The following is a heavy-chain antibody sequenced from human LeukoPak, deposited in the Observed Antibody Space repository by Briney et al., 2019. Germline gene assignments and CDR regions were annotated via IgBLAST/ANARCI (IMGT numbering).Heavy chain of an antibody. CDR1: GFTFSSYA. Sequence: PGGSLRLSCAASGFTFSSYAMSWVRQAPGKGLEWVSAISGSGGSTYCADSVKGRFTISRDNSKNTLYLQMNSLRAEDTAVYYCAKGDDILTGASDYWGQGTLVTVSS. D-gene: IGHD3-9*01. CDR3: AKGDDILTGASDY. V-gene: IGHV3-23*01. J-gene: IGHJ4*02. CDR2: ISGSGGST.